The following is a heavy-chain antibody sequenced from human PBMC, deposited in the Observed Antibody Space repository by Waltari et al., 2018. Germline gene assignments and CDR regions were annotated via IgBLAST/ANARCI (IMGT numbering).Heavy chain of an antibody. J-gene: IGHJ6*02. Sequence: QVQLLQSGAEVKKPGASVKVSCEASGSTFSSYAIGWGRQAPGQGLEWMGRIIPIFGTANYAPKSQGRVTITADKSPSTAYMELSSLRSEDTAVYYCAIVGDYYGMDVWGQGTTVTVSS. V-gene: IGHV1-69*08. CDR1: GSTFSSYA. CDR2: IIPIFGTA. CDR3: AIVGDYYGMDV.